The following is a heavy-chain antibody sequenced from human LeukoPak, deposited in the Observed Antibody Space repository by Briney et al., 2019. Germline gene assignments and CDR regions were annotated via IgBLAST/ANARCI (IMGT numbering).Heavy chain of an antibody. CDR2: INAGNGNT. CDR3: ARDRVSGFDY. J-gene: IGHJ4*02. Sequence: ASVKVSCKTSGFTFTSYAMHWVRQAPGQSLEWMGWINAGNGNTKYSQKFQGRVTITRDTSASTAYMELSSLRSEDTAVYYCARDRVSGFDYWGQGTLVTVSS. CDR1: GFTFTSYA. V-gene: IGHV1-3*01. D-gene: IGHD1-1*01.